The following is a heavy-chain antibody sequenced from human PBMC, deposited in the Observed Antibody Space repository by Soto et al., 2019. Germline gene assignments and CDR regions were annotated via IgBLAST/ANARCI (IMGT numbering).Heavy chain of an antibody. CDR2: IYSSGST. CDR3: ASLGGRSFDLGGCFDP. V-gene: IGHV4-31*03. CDR1: GGSINTSGYY. D-gene: IGHD3-9*01. J-gene: IGHJ5*02. Sequence: QVQLQESGPGLVKPSQTLSLTCSVSGGSINTSGYYWSWIRQYPGRGLEWIGYIYSSGSTYYNPSLERRGTMSLDTSDNQASLKLSSVTAADTAVYFCASLGGRSFDLGGCFDPWGQGILVTVSS.